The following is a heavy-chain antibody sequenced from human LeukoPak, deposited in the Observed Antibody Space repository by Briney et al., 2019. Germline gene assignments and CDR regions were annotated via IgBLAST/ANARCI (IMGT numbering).Heavy chain of an antibody. V-gene: IGHV3-30*18. Sequence: GGSLRLSCAASGFTFSSYGMHWLRQAPGKGLEWVAVISYDGSNKYYADSVKGRFTISRDNSKNTLYLQMNSLRAEDTAVYYCAKDTGYSSSWYLGNWFDPWGQGTLVTVSS. CDR3: AKDTGYSSSWYLGNWFDP. CDR1: GFTFSSYG. D-gene: IGHD6-13*01. J-gene: IGHJ5*02. CDR2: ISYDGSNK.